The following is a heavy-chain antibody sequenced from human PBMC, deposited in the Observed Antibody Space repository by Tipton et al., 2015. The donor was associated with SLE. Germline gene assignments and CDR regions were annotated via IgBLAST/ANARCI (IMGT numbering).Heavy chain of an antibody. Sequence: TLSLTCTVSGGSISSHYWSWIRQPPGEGLEWIGYIYYSGSTNYNPSLKSRVTISVNTSKNQFSLKLSSVTAADTAVYYCARDWRTHYYDSSGYFHDAFDIWGQGTMVTVSS. CDR1: GGSISSHY. CDR2: IYYSGST. J-gene: IGHJ3*02. D-gene: IGHD3-22*01. CDR3: ARDWRTHYYDSSGYFHDAFDI. V-gene: IGHV4-59*11.